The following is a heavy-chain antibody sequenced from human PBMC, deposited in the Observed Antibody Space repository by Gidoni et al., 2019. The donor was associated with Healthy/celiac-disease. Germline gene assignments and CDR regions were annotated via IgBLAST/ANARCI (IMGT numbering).Heavy chain of an antibody. CDR2: SYYSGST. CDR3: ARDEGLYYYGSGSYYLAYNWFDP. J-gene: IGHJ5*02. D-gene: IGHD3-10*01. V-gene: IGHV4-59*01. Sequence: QVHLHESCPGLVKPSETLSLTCTVSRAAIRSYYRIWTRQPPGKGLEWIGYSYYSGSTNYTPSLKSRVTISVDTSKNQFSLKLSSVTAADTAVYYCARDEGLYYYGSGSYYLAYNWFDPWGQGTLVTVSS. CDR1: RAAIRSYY.